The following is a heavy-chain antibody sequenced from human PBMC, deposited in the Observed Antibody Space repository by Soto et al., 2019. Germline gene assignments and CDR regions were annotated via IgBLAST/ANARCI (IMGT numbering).Heavy chain of an antibody. CDR2: IYYSGST. V-gene: IGHV4-59*01. CDR3: ARAGYAFDY. Sequence: SETLSLTCTVSGGSISSYYWSWIRQPPGKGLEWIGYIYYSGSTNYNPSLKSRVTISVDTSKNQSPLKLSSVTAADTAVYYCARAGYAFDYWGQGTLVTVSS. CDR1: GGSISSYY. D-gene: IGHD5-18*01. J-gene: IGHJ4*02.